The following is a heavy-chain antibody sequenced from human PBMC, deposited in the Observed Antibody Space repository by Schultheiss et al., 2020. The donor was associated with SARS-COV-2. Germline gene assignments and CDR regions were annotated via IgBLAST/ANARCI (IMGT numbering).Heavy chain of an antibody. CDR2: IYSGGST. CDR3: TTDEGDILTGYPNDAFDI. V-gene: IGHV3-53*01. D-gene: IGHD3-9*01. Sequence: GESLKISCAASGFTFSYYYMSGVRQAPGKGLEWVSVIYSGGSTYYADSVKGRFTISRHNSKNTLYLQMNSLKTEDTAVYYCTTDEGDILTGYPNDAFDIWGQGTMVTVSS. CDR1: GFTFSYYY. J-gene: IGHJ3*02.